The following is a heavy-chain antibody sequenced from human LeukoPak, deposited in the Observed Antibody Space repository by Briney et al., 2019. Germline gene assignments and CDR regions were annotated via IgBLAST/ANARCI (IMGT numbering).Heavy chain of an antibody. V-gene: IGHV3-49*04. CDR3: TRDGVPGIAVAGTGY. CDR2: IRSKAYGGTT. J-gene: IGHJ4*02. CDR1: GFTFGDYA. D-gene: IGHD6-19*01. Sequence: PGGSLRLSCTASGFTFGDYAMSWVRQAPGKGLEWVGFIRSKAYGGTTEYAASVKGRFTISRDDSKSIAYLQMSSLKTEDTAVYYCTRDGVPGIAVAGTGYWGQGTLVTVSS.